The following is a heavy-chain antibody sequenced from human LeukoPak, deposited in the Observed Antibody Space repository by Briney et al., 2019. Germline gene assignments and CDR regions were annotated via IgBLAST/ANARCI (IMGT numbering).Heavy chain of an antibody. D-gene: IGHD5-18*01. CDR2: ISAYNGNT. V-gene: IGHV1-18*01. J-gene: IGHJ4*02. Sequence: EASVKVSCKASGYTFTSYGISWVRQAPGQGLEWMGWISAYNGNTNYAQKLQGRVTMTTDTSTSTAYMELRSLRSDDTAVYYCARALSDTAMATPLDYWGQGTLVTVSS. CDR3: ARALSDTAMATPLDY. CDR1: GYTFTSYG.